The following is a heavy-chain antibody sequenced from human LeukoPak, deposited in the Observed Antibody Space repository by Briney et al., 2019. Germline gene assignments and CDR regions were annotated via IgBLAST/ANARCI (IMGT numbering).Heavy chain of an antibody. V-gene: IGHV3-23*05. CDR2: LFTSGTGA. CDR1: GFTFNNYL. Sequence: GGSLRLSCTASGFTFNNYLMSWVRQPPGKGPEWVSFLFTSGTGALYADSVRGRFTISGDTSKTTLYLQMNGLRAEDTAVYYCAKECDYSPGHKFDLWGRGTLVAVSS. J-gene: IGHJ5*02. CDR3: AKECDYSPGHKFDL. D-gene: IGHD3-10*01.